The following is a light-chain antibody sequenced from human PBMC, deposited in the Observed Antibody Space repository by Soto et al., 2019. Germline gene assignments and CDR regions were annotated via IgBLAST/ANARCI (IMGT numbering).Light chain of an antibody. CDR3: QQYKSNSWT. CDR1: QSISSW. V-gene: IGKV1-5*01. CDR2: DAS. J-gene: IGKJ1*01. Sequence: DIQMTQSPSTLSASVGDRVTITCRASQSISSWLAWYQQKPGKAPKVLIYDASSLESGVPSRFSGSGSGTDFTLTISSLQPDDFATYFCQQYKSNSWTFGQGTKGGYQ.